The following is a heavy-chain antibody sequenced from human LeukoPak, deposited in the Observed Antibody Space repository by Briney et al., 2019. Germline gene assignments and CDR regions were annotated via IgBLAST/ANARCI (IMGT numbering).Heavy chain of an antibody. D-gene: IGHD2-2*03. Sequence: GGSLRLSCAVSGFSVSNIYMTWVRQPPGKGLEWVSLIYSDGSTHYADSVKGRFTISRDSSKNTVYLQMNGLRIEDTAVYSCMDMSAGWGQGTLVTVSS. CDR3: MDMSAG. J-gene: IGHJ4*02. CDR1: GFSVSNIY. V-gene: IGHV3-53*05. CDR2: IYSDGST.